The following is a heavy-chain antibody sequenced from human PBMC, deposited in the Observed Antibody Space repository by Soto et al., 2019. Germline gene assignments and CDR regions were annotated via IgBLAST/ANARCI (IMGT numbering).Heavy chain of an antibody. CDR3: ARGSGFLFLEWLLRRWHAFDI. D-gene: IGHD3-3*01. CDR1: GGTFSSYA. CDR2: IIPIFGTA. V-gene: IGHV1-69*13. Sequence: SVKVSCKASGGTFSSYAISWVRQAPGQGLEWMGGIIPIFGTANYAQKFQGRVTITADESTSTAYMELSSLRSEDTAVYYCARGSGFLFLEWLLRRWHAFDIWGQGTMVTV. J-gene: IGHJ3*02.